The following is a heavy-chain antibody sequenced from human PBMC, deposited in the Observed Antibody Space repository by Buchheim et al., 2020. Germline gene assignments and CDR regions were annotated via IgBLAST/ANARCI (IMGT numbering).Heavy chain of an antibody. Sequence: QVQLVESGGGVVQPGRSLRLSCAASGFTFSSYAMHWVRQAPGKGLEWVAVISYDGSNKYYADSVKGRFTISRDNSKNTLYLQMNSLRAEDTAVYYCARPQPQESYYDFWSGYRYYYYYGMDVWGQGTT. V-gene: IGHV3-30-3*01. CDR1: GFTFSSYA. J-gene: IGHJ6*02. CDR2: ISYDGSNK. CDR3: ARPQPQESYYDFWSGYRYYYYYGMDV. D-gene: IGHD3-3*01.